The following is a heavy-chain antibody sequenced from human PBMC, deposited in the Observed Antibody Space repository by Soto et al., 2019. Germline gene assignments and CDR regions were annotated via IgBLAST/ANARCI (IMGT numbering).Heavy chain of an antibody. CDR3: ATKTGDDYSNYGDDYYYYIDV. V-gene: IGHV5-51*01. CDR2: IYPGDSDT. D-gene: IGHD4-4*01. CDR1: GYSFTSYW. J-gene: IGHJ6*03. Sequence: PGESLKISCKGSGYSFTSYWIGWVRQMPGKGLEWMGIIYPGDSDTRYSPSFQGQVTISADKSISTAYLQWSSLKASDTAMYYCATKTGDDYSNYGDDYYYYIDVRGKGTTVTGSS.